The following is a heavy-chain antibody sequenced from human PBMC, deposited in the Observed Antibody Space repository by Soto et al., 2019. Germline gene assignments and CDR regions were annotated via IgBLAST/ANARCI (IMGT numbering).Heavy chain of an antibody. CDR3: AKQRADYGSGADTFYFDS. CDR2: LSGSGGTT. CDR1: GVTFSNYA. Sequence: EVQLLESGGGLVQPAGSLRLSCTVSGVTFSNYAMNWVRQAPGKGLEWVSSLSGSGGTTYYADSVKGRFIISRDNSKNTLYLLMNSLRAEDTALYYCAKQRADYGSGADTFYFDSWGQGALVTVSS. D-gene: IGHD3-10*01. J-gene: IGHJ4*02. V-gene: IGHV3-23*01.